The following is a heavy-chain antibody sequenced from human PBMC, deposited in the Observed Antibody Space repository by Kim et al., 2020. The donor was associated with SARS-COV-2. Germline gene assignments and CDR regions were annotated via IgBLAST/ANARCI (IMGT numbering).Heavy chain of an antibody. CDR1: GGTFSSYA. CDR3: ARDLYYYGSGSYYNAFDI. Sequence: SVKVSCKASGGTFSSYAISWVRQAPGQGLEWMGGIIPIFGTANYAQKFQGRVTITADESTSTAYMELSSLRSEDTAVYYCARDLYYYGSGSYYNAFDIWGQGTMVTVSS. D-gene: IGHD3-10*01. J-gene: IGHJ3*02. CDR2: IIPIFGTA. V-gene: IGHV1-69*13.